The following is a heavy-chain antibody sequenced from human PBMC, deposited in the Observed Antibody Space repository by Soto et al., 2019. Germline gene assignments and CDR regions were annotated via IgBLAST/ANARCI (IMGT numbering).Heavy chain of an antibody. CDR2: ISRSSTYI. CDR1: GFPFSTSN. V-gene: IGHV3-21*01. CDR3: ARGVLPISSTSWFDP. J-gene: IGHJ5*02. Sequence: EVQLVESGGGLVNPGGSLRLSCVVSGFPFSTSNMNWVRQAPGKGLEWVSFISRSSTYIYYADSVKGRFTISRDDAENSLCLQMNSLRAEDTAVYYCARGVLPISSTSWFDPWGQGTLVTVSS. D-gene: IGHD3-16*01.